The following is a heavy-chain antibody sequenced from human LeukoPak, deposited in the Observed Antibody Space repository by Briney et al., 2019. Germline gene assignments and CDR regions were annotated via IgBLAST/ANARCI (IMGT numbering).Heavy chain of an antibody. V-gene: IGHV4-34*01. D-gene: IGHD6-19*01. CDR1: GGSFSGYY. Sequence: SETLSLTCAVYGGSFSGYYWSWVRQPPGKGLEWIGEINHSGSTNYNLSLKSRVTISVDTSKNQFSLKLSSVTAADTAVYYCAREGYSSGWSFDYWGQGTLVTVSS. CDR2: INHSGST. J-gene: IGHJ4*02. CDR3: AREGYSSGWSFDY.